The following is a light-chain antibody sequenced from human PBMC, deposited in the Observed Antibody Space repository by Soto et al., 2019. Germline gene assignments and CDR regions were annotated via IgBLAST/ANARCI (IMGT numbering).Light chain of an antibody. Sequence: SYELTQPPSVSVAPGQTARITCGGNNIGSKSVHWYQQRPGQAPVVVVYDDSDRPSGIPERFSGSNSGNTATLTISRVEAGDEADYFCQAWDTSGDHWVFGGGTKVTVL. CDR2: DDS. CDR3: QAWDTSGDHWV. J-gene: IGLJ3*02. V-gene: IGLV3-21*02. CDR1: NIGSKS.